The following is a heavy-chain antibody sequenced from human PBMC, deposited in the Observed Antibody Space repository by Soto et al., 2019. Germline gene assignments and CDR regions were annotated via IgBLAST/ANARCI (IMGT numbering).Heavy chain of an antibody. Sequence: QVQLVQSGPEVMQPGASVKVSCKASGYTLNSYVVNWVRQPPGQGLDRMGWINAANDATRSSARFQDRVTITGARSANTAYMALSLVRSDGTPVYDCAREIRRVVSFDHWGQGTLVTVSS. D-gene: IGHD3-10*01. J-gene: IGHJ4*02. CDR3: AREIRRVVSFDH. CDR1: GYTLNSYV. V-gene: IGHV1-3*01. CDR2: INAANDAT.